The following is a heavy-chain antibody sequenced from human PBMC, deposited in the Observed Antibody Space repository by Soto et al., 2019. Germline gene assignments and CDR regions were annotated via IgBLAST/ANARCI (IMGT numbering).Heavy chain of an antibody. D-gene: IGHD6-19*01. CDR3: PIDRKRLAVAAYIDY. CDR1: GFTFQDYG. CDR2: ISWYSITI. V-gene: IGHV3-9*01. Sequence: EVQLVESGGGLVQPGRSLRLSCAVSGFTFQDYGMHWVRQAPGKGLEWVSGISWYSITIHYAYSVKGRFTISRDNAKISLYLEMSTLTADYTAFYYCPIDRKRLAVAAYIDYWGQGTLVTVSS. J-gene: IGHJ4*02.